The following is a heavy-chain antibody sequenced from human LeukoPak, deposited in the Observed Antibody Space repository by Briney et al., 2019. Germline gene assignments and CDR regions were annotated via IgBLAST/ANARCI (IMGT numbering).Heavy chain of an antibody. J-gene: IGHJ4*02. V-gene: IGHV3-30-3*01. CDR2: ISYDGSNK. CDR3: ARDPIVVVPASDRYYFDY. D-gene: IGHD2-2*01. Sequence: TGGSLRLSCAASGFTFSSYAMHWVRQAPGKGLEWVAIISYDGSNKYYADSVKGRFTISRDNSKNTLYLQMNSLRAEDTAVYYCARDPIVVVPASDRYYFDYWGQGTLVTVSS. CDR1: GFTFSSYA.